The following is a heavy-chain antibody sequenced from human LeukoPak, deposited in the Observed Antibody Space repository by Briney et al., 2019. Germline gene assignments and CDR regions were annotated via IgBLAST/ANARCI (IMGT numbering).Heavy chain of an antibody. CDR2: ISYDGSNK. Sequence: GRSLRLSCAASGFTFSSYAMHWVRQAPGKGLEWVAVISYDGSNKYYADSVKGRFTISRDNSKNTLYLQMNSLRAEDTAVYYCARESALWVDYYGSGSIPYGMDVWGQGTTVTVSS. D-gene: IGHD3-10*01. J-gene: IGHJ6*02. V-gene: IGHV3-30-3*01. CDR1: GFTFSSYA. CDR3: ARESALWVDYYGSGSIPYGMDV.